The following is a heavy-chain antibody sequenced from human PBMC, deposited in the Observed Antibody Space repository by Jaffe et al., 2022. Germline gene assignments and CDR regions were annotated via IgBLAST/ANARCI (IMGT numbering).Heavy chain of an antibody. Sequence: QVQLVQSGAEVKKPGASVKVSCKASGYTFTSYAMHWVRQAPGQRLEWMGWINAGNGNTKYSQKFQGRVTITRDTSASTAYMELSSLRSEDTAVYYCASYSGYTHRTVYYYYYMDVWGKGTTVTVSS. V-gene: IGHV1-3*01. CDR3: ASYSGYTHRTVYYYYYMDV. CDR1: GYTFTSYA. J-gene: IGHJ6*03. CDR2: INAGNGNT. D-gene: IGHD5-12*01.